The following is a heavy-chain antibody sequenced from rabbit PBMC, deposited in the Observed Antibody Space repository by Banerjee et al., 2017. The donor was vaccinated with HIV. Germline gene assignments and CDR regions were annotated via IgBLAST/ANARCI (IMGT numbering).Heavy chain of an antibody. J-gene: IGHJ5*01. CDR3: ARGSSGNWLDL. CDR2: IYAGSSGST. Sequence: QSLEESGGDLVKPGASLTLTCTASGFSFSNYYYICWVRQAPGKGLEWIACIYAGSSGSTAYASWAIGRFTISKTSSTTVTLQMTSLTAADTATYFCARGSSGNWLDLWGQGTLVTVS. D-gene: IGHD1-1*01. V-gene: IGHV1S40*01. CDR1: GFSFSNYYY.